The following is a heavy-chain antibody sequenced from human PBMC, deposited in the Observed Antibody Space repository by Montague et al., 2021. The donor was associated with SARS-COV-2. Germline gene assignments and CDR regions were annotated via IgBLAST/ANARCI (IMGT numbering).Heavy chain of an antibody. CDR3: ARHANWYWYYFDY. J-gene: IGHJ4*02. D-gene: IGHD7-27*01. Sequence: SETLSLTCSVSGGSISSSYWSWIRQPPAQGLEWIGYIYHYGSAKYNPSPKSRVTISVDTSKNQYSLKLSLVTAVDTAIYYCARHANWYWYYFDYWGQGTLVTVSS. V-gene: IGHV4-59*08. CDR2: IYHYGSA. CDR1: GGSISSSY.